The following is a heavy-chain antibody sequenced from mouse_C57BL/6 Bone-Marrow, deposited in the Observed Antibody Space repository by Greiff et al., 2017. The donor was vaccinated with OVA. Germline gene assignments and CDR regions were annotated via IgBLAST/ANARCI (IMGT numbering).Heavy chain of an antibody. V-gene: IGHV1-15*01. CDR2: IDPETGGT. CDR3: TYYGSSYPYYFDY. Sequence: QVQLQQSGAELVRPGASVTLSCKASGYTFTDYEMHWVKQTPVHGLEWIGAIDPETGGTAYNQKFKGKAILTADKSSSTAYMELRSLTSEDSAVYYCTYYGSSYPYYFDYWGQGTTLTVSS. CDR1: GYTFTDYE. J-gene: IGHJ2*01. D-gene: IGHD1-1*01.